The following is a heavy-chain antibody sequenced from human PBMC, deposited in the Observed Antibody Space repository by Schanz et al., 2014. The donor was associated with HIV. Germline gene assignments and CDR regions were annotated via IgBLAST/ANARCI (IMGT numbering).Heavy chain of an antibody. J-gene: IGHJ2*01. CDR2: ISGSGGST. Sequence: EVQLLESGGGLVQPGGSLRLSCAASGFTFSSYAMSWVRQAPGKGLEWVSVISGSGGSTYYADSVKGRFTISRDNSKNTVYLQMNTLRAEDTAVYYCAKGYGDYYWYFDLWGRGTLVTVSS. CDR3: AKGYGDYYWYFDL. V-gene: IGHV3-23*01. D-gene: IGHD4-17*01. CDR1: GFTFSSYA.